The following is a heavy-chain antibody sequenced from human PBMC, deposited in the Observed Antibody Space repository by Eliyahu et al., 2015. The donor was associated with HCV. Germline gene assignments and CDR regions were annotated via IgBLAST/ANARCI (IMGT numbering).Heavy chain of an antibody. D-gene: IGHD5-18*01. CDR2: IYHSGST. CDR3: ASSKLVDTVMVD. J-gene: IGHJ4*02. V-gene: IGHV4-38-2*02. CDR1: GASISSGYY. Sequence: QVQLQESGPGQVKPSETLSLTCNISGASISSGYYWVWIRQPPGKGLEWIGSIYHSGSTYHNPSLKSRLIISVDPPKNQFSLKLTSVTAADTALYFCASSKLVDTVMVDWGQGILVTVS.